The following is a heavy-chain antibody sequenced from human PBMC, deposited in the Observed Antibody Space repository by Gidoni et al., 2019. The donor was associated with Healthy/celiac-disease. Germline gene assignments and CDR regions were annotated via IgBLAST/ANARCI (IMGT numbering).Heavy chain of an antibody. CDR1: GFTFSSYA. Sequence: QVQLVESGGGVVQPGGSLRLSCAASGFTFSSYAMHWVRQAPGKGLEWVAVISYDGSNKYYADSVKGRFTISRDNSKNTLYLQMNSLRAEDTAVYYCARGTSFGFFDYWGQGTLVTVSS. V-gene: IGHV3-30-3*01. D-gene: IGHD3-16*01. J-gene: IGHJ4*02. CDR3: ARGTSFGFFDY. CDR2: ISYDGSNK.